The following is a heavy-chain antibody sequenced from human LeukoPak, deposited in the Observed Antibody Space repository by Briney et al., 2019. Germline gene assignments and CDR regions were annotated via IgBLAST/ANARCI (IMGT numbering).Heavy chain of an antibody. V-gene: IGHV3-11*04. Sequence: GGSLRLSCAASGFTFSDYYMSWIRQAPGKGLEWVSYINSNGRNKYYADSVKGRFTISRDNAKNSLYLQMNSLRAEDTAVYYCASRYDFWSAYPDAFDIWGPGTMVTVSS. CDR3: ASRYDFWSAYPDAFDI. D-gene: IGHD3-3*01. J-gene: IGHJ3*02. CDR2: INSNGRNK. CDR1: GFTFSDYY.